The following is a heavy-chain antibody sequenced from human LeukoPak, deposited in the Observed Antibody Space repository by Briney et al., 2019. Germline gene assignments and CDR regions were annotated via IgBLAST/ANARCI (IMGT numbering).Heavy chain of an antibody. Sequence: SQTLSLTCTVSGGSISSGPYYWSWIRQPAGKGLEWIGRIYTGGSTNYNPSLKSRVTISVDTSKNQFSLKLSSVTAADTAVYYCARVWRFGELLYSNWFDPWGQGTLVTVSS. V-gene: IGHV4-61*02. CDR2: IYTGGST. CDR1: GGSISSGPYY. D-gene: IGHD3-10*01. CDR3: ARVWRFGELLYSNWFDP. J-gene: IGHJ5*02.